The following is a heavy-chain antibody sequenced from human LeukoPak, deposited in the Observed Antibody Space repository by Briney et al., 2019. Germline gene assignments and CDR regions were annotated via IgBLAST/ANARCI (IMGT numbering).Heavy chain of an antibody. J-gene: IGHJ6*02. CDR1: GYTFSSNG. CDR3: ARSYSSGWYPPGYYYYGMDV. CDR2: INPNSGGT. V-gene: IGHV1-2*02. D-gene: IGHD6-19*01. Sequence: ASVKVSCKASGYTFSSNGISWVRQAPGQGLEWMGWINPNSGGTNYAQKFQGRVTMTRDTSISTAYMELSRLRSDDTAVYYCARSYSSGWYPPGYYYYGMDVWGQGTTVTVSS.